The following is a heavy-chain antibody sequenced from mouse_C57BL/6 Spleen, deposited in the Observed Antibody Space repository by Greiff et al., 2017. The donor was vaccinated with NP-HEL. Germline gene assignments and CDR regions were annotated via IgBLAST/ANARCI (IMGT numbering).Heavy chain of an antibody. CDR3: ANYYGSSYVPYYYAMDY. D-gene: IGHD1-1*01. V-gene: IGHV1-55*01. Sequence: QVQLQQPGAELVKPGASVKMSCKASGYTFTSYWITWVKQRPGQGLEWIGDIYPGSGSTNYNEKFKSKATLTVDTSSSTAYMQLSSLTSEDSAVYYCANYYGSSYVPYYYAMDYWGQGTSVTVSS. J-gene: IGHJ4*01. CDR2: IYPGSGST. CDR1: GYTFTSYW.